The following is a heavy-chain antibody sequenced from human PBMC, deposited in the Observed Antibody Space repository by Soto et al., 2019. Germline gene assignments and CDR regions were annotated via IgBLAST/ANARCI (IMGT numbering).Heavy chain of an antibody. J-gene: IGHJ4*02. D-gene: IGHD3-22*01. V-gene: IGHV1-69*13. CDR2: IIPIFGTA. CDR3: ARGDSSGLVFDY. CDR1: GGTFSSYA. Sequence: SVKVSCKASGGTFSSYAISWVRQAPGQGLEWMGGIIPIFGTANYAQKFQGRVTITADESTSTAYMELSSLRSEDTAVYSCARGDSSGLVFDYWGKGTLVTVA.